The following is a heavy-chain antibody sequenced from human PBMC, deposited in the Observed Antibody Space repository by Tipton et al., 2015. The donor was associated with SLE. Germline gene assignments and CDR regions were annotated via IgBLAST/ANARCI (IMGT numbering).Heavy chain of an antibody. J-gene: IGHJ5*02. D-gene: IGHD6-13*01. CDR2: IYYSGST. V-gene: IGHV4-39*07. CDR3: ARVEAGNWFDP. CDR1: GGSISSSSYY. Sequence: TLSLTCTVSGGSISSSSYYWGWIRQPPGKGLEWIGSIYYSGSTYYNPSLKSRVTISVDTSKNQFSLKLSSVTAADTAVYYCARVEAGNWFDPWGQGTLVTVSS.